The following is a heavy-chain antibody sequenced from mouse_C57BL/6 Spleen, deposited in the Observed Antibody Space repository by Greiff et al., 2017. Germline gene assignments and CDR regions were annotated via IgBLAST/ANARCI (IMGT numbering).Heavy chain of an antibody. D-gene: IGHD2-1*01. CDR3: ARDGNYPYAMDY. J-gene: IGHJ4*01. V-gene: IGHV1-22*01. CDR1: GYTFTDYN. Sequence: DVQLQHSGPELVKPGASVKMSCKASGYTFTDYNMPWVKQSHGQSLEWIGYINPNNGGTSYNQKFKGKATLTVNKSSSTAYMELRSLTSEDSAVYYCARDGNYPYAMDYWGQGTSVTVSS. CDR2: INPNNGGT.